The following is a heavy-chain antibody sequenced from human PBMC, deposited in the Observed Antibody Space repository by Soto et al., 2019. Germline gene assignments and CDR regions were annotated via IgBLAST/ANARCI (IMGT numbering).Heavy chain of an antibody. V-gene: IGHV4-39*07. CDR1: GGSISSSSFH. Sequence: SETLSLTCTVSGGSISSSSFHWGWIRQPPGKGLEWIGSIYYNGGSYFNPSPKSRVTMSLDTSNNQFSLKLSSVTAADAAVYYCARGFTLVRGIIITRWFDPWGQGTLVTVSS. J-gene: IGHJ5*02. CDR2: IYYNGGS. CDR3: ARGFTLVRGIIITRWFDP. D-gene: IGHD3-10*01.